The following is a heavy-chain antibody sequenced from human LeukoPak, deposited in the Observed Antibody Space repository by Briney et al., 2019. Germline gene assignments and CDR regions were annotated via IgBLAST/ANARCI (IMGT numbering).Heavy chain of an antibody. V-gene: IGHV3-30*01. J-gene: IGHJ4*02. Sequence: GGSLRLSCAASGFTFSSYPLRWVRQAPGQGLEWVAVIAYYGSYKYYAHYVKGRFTMSRDNSKNTLYLQMHGLRADDTAVYYCARDLRYLLLMGEIDYWGQGTLVTVSS. D-gene: IGHD2-2*01. CDR2: IAYYGSYK. CDR1: GFTFSSYP. CDR3: ARDLRYLLLMGEIDY.